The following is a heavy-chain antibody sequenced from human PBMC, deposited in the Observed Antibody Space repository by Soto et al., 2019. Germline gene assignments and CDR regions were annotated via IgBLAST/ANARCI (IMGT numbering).Heavy chain of an antibody. J-gene: IGHJ6*02. Sequence: GESLKISCAASGFTFSSYAMHWVRQAPGKGLEWVAVISYDGSNKYYADSVKGRFTISRDNSKNTLYLQMNSLRAEDTAVYYCARNYDFWSGYFSFGMDVWGQGTTVTVSS. CDR3: ARNYDFWSGYFSFGMDV. CDR1: GFTFSSYA. CDR2: ISYDGSNK. V-gene: IGHV3-30-3*01. D-gene: IGHD3-3*01.